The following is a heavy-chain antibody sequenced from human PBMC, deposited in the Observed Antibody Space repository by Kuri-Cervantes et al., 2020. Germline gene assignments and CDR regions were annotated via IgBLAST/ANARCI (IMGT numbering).Heavy chain of an antibody. Sequence: ASVKVSCKASGYTFTGYYMHWVRQAPGQGLEWMGIINPSGGSTSYAQKFQGRVTMTRDTSTSTVYMELSSLRSEDTAVYYCARDRVRGITGTTEWFDPWGQGTLVTVSS. CDR2: INPSGGST. J-gene: IGHJ5*02. CDR3: ARDRVRGITGTTEWFDP. V-gene: IGHV1-46*01. CDR1: GYTFTGYY. D-gene: IGHD1-7*01.